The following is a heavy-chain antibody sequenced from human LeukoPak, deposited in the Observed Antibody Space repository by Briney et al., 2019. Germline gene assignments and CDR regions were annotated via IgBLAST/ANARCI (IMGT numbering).Heavy chain of an antibody. CDR3: ARDFMVRGVITY. Sequence: SETLSLTCTVSGGSISSSSYYWSWIRQPPGKGLEWIGEINHSGSTNYNPSLKSRVTISVDTSKNQFSLKLSSVTAADTAVYYCARDFMVRGVITYWGQGTLVTVSS. V-gene: IGHV4-39*07. J-gene: IGHJ4*02. CDR2: INHSGST. CDR1: GGSISSSSYY. D-gene: IGHD3-10*01.